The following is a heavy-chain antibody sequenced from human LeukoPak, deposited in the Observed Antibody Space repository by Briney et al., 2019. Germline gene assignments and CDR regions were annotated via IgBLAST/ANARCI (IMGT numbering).Heavy chain of an antibody. CDR1: GFTFSSYA. Sequence: PGGSLRLSCADSGFTFSSYAMNWVRQAPGKGLEWISYISGSGSTIYYADSVKGRFTISRDNPKNSLYLQMNSLRAEDTAVYYCARAGAYHFDNWGQGTLVTVSS. CDR3: ARAGAYHFDN. D-gene: IGHD3-16*01. J-gene: IGHJ4*02. CDR2: ISGSGSTI. V-gene: IGHV3-48*04.